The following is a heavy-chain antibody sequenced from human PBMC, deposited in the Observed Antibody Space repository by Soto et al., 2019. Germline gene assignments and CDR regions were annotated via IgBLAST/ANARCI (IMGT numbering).Heavy chain of an antibody. CDR1: GYTFTGYY. V-gene: IGHV1-2*04. CDR2: INPNSGGT. J-gene: IGHJ3*02. D-gene: IGHD1-26*01. Sequence: ASVKVSCKASGYTFTGYYMHWVRQAPGQGLEWMGWINPNSGGTNYAQKFQGWVTMTRDTSISTAYMVLSRLRSDDTAVYYCAKERNEVGASDAFDIWGQGTMVTVSS. CDR3: AKERNEVGASDAFDI.